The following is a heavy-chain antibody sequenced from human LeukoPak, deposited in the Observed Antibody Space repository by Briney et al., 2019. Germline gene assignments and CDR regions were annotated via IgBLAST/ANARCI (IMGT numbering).Heavy chain of an antibody. CDR3: ARGTSSGNSNWFDP. CDR2: FNPNSGGT. Sequence: GASVKVSCKASGYTFTGCYIHWVRQAPGQGLEWMGRFNPNSGGTNYAQKFQDRVTMTRDTSISTAYMELSRLRSDDTAVYYCARGTSSGNSNWFDPWGQGTLVTVSS. CDR1: GYTFTGCY. D-gene: IGHD4-23*01. J-gene: IGHJ5*02. V-gene: IGHV1-2*06.